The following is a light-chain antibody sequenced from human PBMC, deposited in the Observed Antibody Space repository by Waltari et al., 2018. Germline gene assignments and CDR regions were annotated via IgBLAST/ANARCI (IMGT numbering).Light chain of an antibody. V-gene: IGKV3-20*01. CDR3: QHYVRLPAT. J-gene: IGKJ1*01. CDR1: QSVGRF. CDR2: VAS. Sequence: EIVLTQSPGTLSLSAGERATLSCRASQSVGRFLAWYQQKPGQAPRLLIYVASSRATGIPDRFSGSGSGTDFSLTISRLEPEDFAVYYCQHYVRLPATFGQGTKVEIK.